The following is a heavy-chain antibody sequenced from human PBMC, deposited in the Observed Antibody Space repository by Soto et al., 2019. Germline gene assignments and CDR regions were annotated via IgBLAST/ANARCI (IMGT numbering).Heavy chain of an antibody. Sequence: EVQLVESGGGLIQPGGSLRLSCATSGFTFSSHSINWVRQAPGKGLEGVSYISGSGATKYYADSVKGRFTISRDNARNSLYLQMSSLSDEDTAVYYCARAIRGFSYVVDYWGQGTLVTVSS. CDR1: GFTFSSHS. CDR2: ISGSGATK. J-gene: IGHJ4*02. CDR3: ARAIRGFSYVVDY. D-gene: IGHD5-18*01. V-gene: IGHV3-48*02.